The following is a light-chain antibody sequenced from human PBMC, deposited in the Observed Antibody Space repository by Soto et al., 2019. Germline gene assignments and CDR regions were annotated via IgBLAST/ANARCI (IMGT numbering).Light chain of an antibody. Sequence: EIVLTQSPGTLSLSPGERATLSCRASQSVSSSYLAWYQQKPGQAPRLLIYGASTRANGIPARFSGTGSGTEFTLTISSLQSADFAPYYCHQYTKWPRFVPRTKVDIK. J-gene: IGKJ3*01. CDR2: GAS. CDR3: HQYTKWPR. CDR1: QSVSSSY. V-gene: IGKV3-15*01.